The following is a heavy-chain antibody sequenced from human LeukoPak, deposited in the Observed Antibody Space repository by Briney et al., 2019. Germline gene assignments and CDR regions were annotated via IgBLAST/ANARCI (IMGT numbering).Heavy chain of an antibody. Sequence: GSLRLSCAASGFTFSSYGMHWVRQAPGKGLEWVAFIRYDGSNKYYADSVKGRFTISRDNSKNTLYLQMNSLRAEDTAVYYCAKEGRPYYYGSGSYYWGQGTLVTVSS. CDR2: IRYDGSNK. V-gene: IGHV3-30*02. J-gene: IGHJ4*02. CDR1: GFTFSSYG. D-gene: IGHD3-10*01. CDR3: AKEGRPYYYGSGSYY.